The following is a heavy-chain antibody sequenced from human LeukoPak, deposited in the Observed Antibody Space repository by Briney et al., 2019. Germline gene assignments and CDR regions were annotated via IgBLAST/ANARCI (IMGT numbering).Heavy chain of an antibody. CDR1: GFTFRSYW. V-gene: IGHV3-74*01. D-gene: IGHD5-24*01. CDR2: VIRDGSFT. Sequence: GGSLRLSCAASGFTFRSYWMHWVRQAPGKGLERVSRVIRDGSFTNYADSVKGRFTISRDNAKNTLYLQMSSLRAEDTAVYFCVRDGDDFNFDYWGQRSLVTVSS. J-gene: IGHJ4*02. CDR3: VRDGDDFNFDY.